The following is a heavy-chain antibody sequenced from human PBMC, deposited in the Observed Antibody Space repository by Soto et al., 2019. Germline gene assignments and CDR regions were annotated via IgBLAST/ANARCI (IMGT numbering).Heavy chain of an antibody. J-gene: IGHJ4*02. V-gene: IGHV1-46*02. CDR1: GYNFNGFG. CDR3: ARDRSSRN. Sequence: EASVKVSCKASGYNFNGFGVSWVRQAPGQGLEWMGIISPSGSSTSYAQKFQGRVTMTRDTSTSTVYMELSSLRSEDTAVYYCARDRSSRNWGQGTLVTVSS. CDR2: ISPSGSST. D-gene: IGHD3-10*01.